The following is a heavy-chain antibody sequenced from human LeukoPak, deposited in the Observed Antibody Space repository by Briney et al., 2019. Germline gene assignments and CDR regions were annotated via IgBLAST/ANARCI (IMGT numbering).Heavy chain of an antibody. CDR2: INHSGST. D-gene: IGHD3-10*01. Sequence: SETLSLTCAVYGGSFSGYYWSWIRQPPGKGLEWIGEINHSGSTNYNPSLKSRVTISVDTSKNQFSLKLSSVTAADTAVYYCAGDYYGSGSYWAEGTLVTVSS. CDR3: AGDYYGSGSY. J-gene: IGHJ4*02. CDR1: GGSFSGYY. V-gene: IGHV4-34*01.